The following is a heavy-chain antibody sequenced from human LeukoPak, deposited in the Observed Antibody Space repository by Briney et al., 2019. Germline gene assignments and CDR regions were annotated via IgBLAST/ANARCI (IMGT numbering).Heavy chain of an antibody. Sequence: GGSLRLSCAASGFTFNNYGMHGVRQAPGKGLEWLAFIRYDGSNTYYADSVKGRFTVSRDDSKNTLYLQMNSLRGDDTAVYYCAREQTGTDIWGQGTMVTVSS. V-gene: IGHV3-30*02. CDR1: GFTFNNYG. CDR2: IRYDGSNT. CDR3: AREQTGTDI. J-gene: IGHJ3*02. D-gene: IGHD1-1*01.